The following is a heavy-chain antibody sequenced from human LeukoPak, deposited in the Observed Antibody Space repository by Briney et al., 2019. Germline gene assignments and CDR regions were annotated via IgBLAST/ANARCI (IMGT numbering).Heavy chain of an antibody. Sequence: SGPTLVKPTQTLTLTCTFSGFSLSTSGVGVGWIRQPPGKALEWLALIYWNDEKRYSPSLKSRLTITKDTSKNQVVLTMTNMDPVDTATYYCAHSRYEELWFGELLYITQFDYWGQGTLVTVSS. CDR3: AHSRYEELWFGELLYITQFDY. J-gene: IGHJ4*02. CDR1: GFSLSTSGVG. D-gene: IGHD3-10*01. CDR2: IYWNDEK. V-gene: IGHV2-5*01.